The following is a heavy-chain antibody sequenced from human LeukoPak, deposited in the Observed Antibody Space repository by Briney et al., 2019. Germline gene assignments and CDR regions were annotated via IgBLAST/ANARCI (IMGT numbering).Heavy chain of an antibody. CDR1: GFTFSSYA. J-gene: IGHJ5*02. CDR2: INHSGST. D-gene: IGHD2-2*01. Sequence: AGGSLRLSCAASGFTFSSYAMSWIRQPPGKGLEWIGEINHSGSTNYNPSLESRVTISVDTSKNQFSLKLSSVTAADTAVYYCARGRLGYCSSTAAAECRFDPWGQGTLVTVSS. V-gene: IGHV4-34*01. CDR3: ARGRLGYCSSTAAAECRFDP.